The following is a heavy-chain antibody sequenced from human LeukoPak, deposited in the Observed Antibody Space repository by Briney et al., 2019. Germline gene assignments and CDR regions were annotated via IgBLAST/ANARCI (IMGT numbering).Heavy chain of an antibody. Sequence: GRSLRLSCAASGFTFSSYGMHWVRQAPGKGLEWVAVIWYDGSNEYYPDSVKGRFTISRDNAKNSLYLQMNSLRAEDTAVYYCASGYYGSGIMYYYYYYMDVWGKGTTVTVSS. CDR3: ASGYYGSGIMYYYYYYMDV. D-gene: IGHD3-10*01. V-gene: IGHV3-33*03. CDR1: GFTFSSYG. J-gene: IGHJ6*03. CDR2: IWYDGSNE.